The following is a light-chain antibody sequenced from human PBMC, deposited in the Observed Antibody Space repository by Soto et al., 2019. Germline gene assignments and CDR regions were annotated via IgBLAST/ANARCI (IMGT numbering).Light chain of an antibody. CDR3: PQNYTPPPT. V-gene: IGKV1-39*01. J-gene: IGKJ1*01. Sequence: DIQVTQSPSSLSASLGDRVTITCRTSQNIASFLNWFQHKPGRAPKLLISGASRLQTGVPSRFSGSGSWTSFTLTITTLQPEDFAAYYCPQNYTPPPTFGQGTRVQIK. CDR1: QNIASF. CDR2: GAS.